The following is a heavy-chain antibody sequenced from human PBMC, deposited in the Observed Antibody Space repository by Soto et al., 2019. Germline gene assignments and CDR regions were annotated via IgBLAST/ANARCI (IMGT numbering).Heavy chain of an antibody. Sequence: GGSLRLSCAASGFTFSSYAMSWVRQAPGKGLEWVSAISGSGGSTYYADSVKGRFTISRDNSKNTLYLQMNSLRAEDTAVYYCAKVRLNTMIVVEPPYCFDYWGQGTLVTVSS. CDR2: ISGSGGST. D-gene: IGHD3-22*01. CDR1: GFTFSSYA. CDR3: AKVRLNTMIVVEPPYCFDY. V-gene: IGHV3-23*01. J-gene: IGHJ4*02.